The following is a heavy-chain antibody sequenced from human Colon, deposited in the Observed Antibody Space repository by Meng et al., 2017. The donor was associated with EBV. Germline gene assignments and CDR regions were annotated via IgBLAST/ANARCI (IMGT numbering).Heavy chain of an antibody. V-gene: IGHV4-30-4*06. D-gene: IGHD2-15*01. CDR3: VRQATGYCSGGSCYSGSIFDY. J-gene: IGHJ4*02. CDR2: TYSGGGT. CDR1: CDYR. Sequence: CDYRWMWCRQDPWNVRGAMCLTYSGGGTYYNPSLKSRVTLSVDPSKNQFYLKISSVTAADTSVYYCVRQATGYCSGGSCYSGSIFDYWGQGTLVTVSS.